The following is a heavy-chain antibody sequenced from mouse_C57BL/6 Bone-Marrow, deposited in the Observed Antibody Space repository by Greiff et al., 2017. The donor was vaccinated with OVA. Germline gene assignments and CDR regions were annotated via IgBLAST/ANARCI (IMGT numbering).Heavy chain of an antibody. J-gene: IGHJ4*01. D-gene: IGHD1-1*01. Sequence: QVQLQQSGAELARPGASVKLSCKASGYTFTSYGISWVKQRTGQGLEWIGEIYPRSGNTYYNEKFKGKATLTADKSSSTAYMELRSLTSEDSAVYFCARGPTVVVRRDAMDYWGQGTSVTVSS. CDR1: GYTFTSYG. CDR3: ARGPTVVVRRDAMDY. V-gene: IGHV1-81*01. CDR2: IYPRSGNT.